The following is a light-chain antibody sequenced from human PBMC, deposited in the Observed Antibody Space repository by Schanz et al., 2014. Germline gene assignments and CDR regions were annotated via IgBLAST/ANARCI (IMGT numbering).Light chain of an antibody. CDR1: QTVLSN. V-gene: IGKV3-15*01. Sequence: EIVMTQSPGTLSLSPGERATLFCRAGQTVLSNFLGWYQHIPGQAPRLLMFNASTRATGIPARFSGSGSGTEFSLTISSLQSEDFAVYYCQQYSRWPPLTFGAGTKVELK. CDR2: NAS. CDR3: QQYSRWPPLT. J-gene: IGKJ4*01.